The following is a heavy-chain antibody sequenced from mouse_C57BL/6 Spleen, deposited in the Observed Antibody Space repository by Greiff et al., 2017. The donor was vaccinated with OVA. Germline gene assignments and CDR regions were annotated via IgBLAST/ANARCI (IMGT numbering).Heavy chain of an antibody. D-gene: IGHD2-3*01. Sequence: VQLQQSGPELVKPGASVKISCKASGYAFSSSWMNWVKQRPGKGLEWIGRIYPGDGDTNYNGKFKGKATLTADKSSSTAYMQLSSLTSEDSAVYFCARSDGYYDVPFAYWGQGTLVTVSA. CDR1: GYAFSSSW. CDR2: IYPGDGDT. CDR3: ARSDGYYDVPFAY. V-gene: IGHV1-82*01. J-gene: IGHJ3*01.